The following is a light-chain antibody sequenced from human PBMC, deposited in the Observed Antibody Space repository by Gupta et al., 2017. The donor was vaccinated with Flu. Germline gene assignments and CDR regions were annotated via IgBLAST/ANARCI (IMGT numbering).Light chain of an antibody. CDR2: EVS. J-gene: IGLJ1*01. CDR3: CSYASSNIFV. Sequence: ITISWTGTSSDVGRFKFVLWYQQYTANAHKLMIYEVSRRPAGVSNRFSASKSGNTASLTXSXLQAEDXADYYCCSYASSNIFVFGTGTKVTVL. V-gene: IGLV2-23*02. CDR1: SSDVGRFKF.